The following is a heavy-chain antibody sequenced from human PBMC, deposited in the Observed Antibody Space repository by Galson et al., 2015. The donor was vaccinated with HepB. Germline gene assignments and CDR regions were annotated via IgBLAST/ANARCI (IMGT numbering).Heavy chain of an antibody. Sequence: SVKVSCKASGGTFSSYAISWVRQAPGQGLEWMGRIIPILGIANYAQKFQGRVTITADKSTSTAYMELSSLRSEDTAVYYCAQMRGTYYYGSGSYSSGTPDFDYWGQGTLVTVSS. J-gene: IGHJ4*02. CDR1: GGTFSSYA. CDR3: AQMRGTYYYGSGSYSSGTPDFDY. D-gene: IGHD3-10*01. V-gene: IGHV1-69*04. CDR2: IIPILGIA.